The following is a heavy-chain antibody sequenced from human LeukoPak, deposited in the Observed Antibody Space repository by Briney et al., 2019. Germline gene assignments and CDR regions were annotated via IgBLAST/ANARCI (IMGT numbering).Heavy chain of an antibody. Sequence: GGSLRLSCAASGFTFSSYEMNWVRQAPGRGLEWVSYISSGGSTIYYADSVRGRFTISRDNAKNSLYLQMNSLRAEDTAVYYCAKDRAPHSSSWYYFDYWGQGTLVTVSS. V-gene: IGHV3-48*03. CDR3: AKDRAPHSSSWYYFDY. J-gene: IGHJ4*02. CDR1: GFTFSSYE. CDR2: ISSGGSTI. D-gene: IGHD6-13*01.